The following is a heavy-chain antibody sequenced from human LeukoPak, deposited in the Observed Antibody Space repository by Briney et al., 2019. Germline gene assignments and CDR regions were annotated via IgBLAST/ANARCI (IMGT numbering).Heavy chain of an antibody. CDR1: GFTFSSYT. J-gene: IGHJ6*02. Sequence: GGSLRLSCAASGFTFSSYTMSWVRQAPGKGLEWVSTITTSDGNTYYADSVKGRFTVSRDNSKNTLYLQMNSLRAEDTAVYYCAREGRGKEMEDYYYGMDVWGQGTTVTVSS. V-gene: IGHV3-23*01. CDR3: AREGRGKEMEDYYYGMDV. D-gene: IGHD5-24*01. CDR2: ITTSDGNT.